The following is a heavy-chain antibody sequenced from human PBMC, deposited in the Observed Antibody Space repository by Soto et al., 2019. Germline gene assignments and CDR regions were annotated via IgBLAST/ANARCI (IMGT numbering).Heavy chain of an antibody. J-gene: IGHJ5*02. D-gene: IGHD1-20*01. CDR1: GGSISSGGYY. Sequence: QVQLQESGPGLVKPSQTLSLTCTVSGGSISSGGYYWSWIRQHPGKGLEWIGYIYYSGSTYYNPSLKSGVTISVDTSMNLFSLKLSSLTAADTAVYYCARVGGINWFDPWGQGTLVSVSS. CDR3: ARVGGINWFDP. CDR2: IYYSGST. V-gene: IGHV4-31*03.